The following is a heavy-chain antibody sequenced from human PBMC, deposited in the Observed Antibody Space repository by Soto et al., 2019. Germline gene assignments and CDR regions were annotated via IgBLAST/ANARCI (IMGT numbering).Heavy chain of an antibody. J-gene: IGHJ4*02. CDR1: GCSFSIRSYY. CDR3: ARESDSGSYYFDY. V-gene: IGHV4-61*03. CDR2: IYNSGST. Sequence: SETLSLTCPVSGCSFSIRSYYWLWIRQPPGKGLEWIGYIYNSGSTNYNPSLKSRVTISVDTSKNHFTLRMSSVTAADTAVYYCARESDSGSYYFDYWGRGTLVTVSS. D-gene: IGHD3-10*01.